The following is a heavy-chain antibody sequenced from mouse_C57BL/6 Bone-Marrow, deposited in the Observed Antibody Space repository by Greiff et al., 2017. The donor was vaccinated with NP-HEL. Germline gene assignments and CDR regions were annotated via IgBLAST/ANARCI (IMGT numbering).Heavy chain of an antibody. CDR1: GYSFTDYN. V-gene: IGHV1-39*01. D-gene: IGHD1-1*01. CDR3: ARPYGSSHYYAMDY. Sequence: LVESGPELVKPGASVKISCKASGYSFTDYNMNWVKQSNGKSLEWIGVINPNYGTTSYNQKFKGKATLTVDQSSSTAYMQLNSLTSEDSAVYYCARPYGSSHYYAMDYWGQGTSVTVSS. J-gene: IGHJ4*01. CDR2: INPNYGTT.